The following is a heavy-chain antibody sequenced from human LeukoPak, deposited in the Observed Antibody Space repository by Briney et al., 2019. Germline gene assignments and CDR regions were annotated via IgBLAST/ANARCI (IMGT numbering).Heavy chain of an antibody. Sequence: GGSLRLSCAASGFTFTTYWMAWLRQAPGKGLEWVANIGQNGRGKYHVDSAKGRFTISRDNAKNSLYLQMNSLRVEDTAVYYCAREVAVGIGAYNYWGQGILVTVSS. J-gene: IGHJ4*02. CDR2: IGQNGRGK. V-gene: IGHV3-7*01. D-gene: IGHD6-13*01. CDR1: GFTFTTYW. CDR3: AREVAVGIGAYNY.